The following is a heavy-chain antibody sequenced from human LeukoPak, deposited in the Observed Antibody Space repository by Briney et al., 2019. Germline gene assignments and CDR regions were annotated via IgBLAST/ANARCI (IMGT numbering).Heavy chain of an antibody. CDR2: FHNSGTS. D-gene: IGHD6-13*01. Sequence: PSETLSLTCNVSGGSMSNIYYWGWIRQPPGKGLEWIGYFHNSGTSTYNPSLKSRVTISADTSKNQFSLKLNSLTTADTAVYYCARGQHSSSLQDWGQGTLVTVSS. CDR1: GGSMSNIYY. V-gene: IGHV4-59*01. CDR3: ARGQHSSSLQD. J-gene: IGHJ4*02.